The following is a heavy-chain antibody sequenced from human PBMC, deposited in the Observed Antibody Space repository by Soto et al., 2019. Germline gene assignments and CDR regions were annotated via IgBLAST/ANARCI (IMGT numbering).Heavy chain of an antibody. V-gene: IGHV1-46*01. CDR3: ARDLWSGSYYAWIAVSDY. J-gene: IGHJ4*02. Sequence: QVQLVQSGAEVKKPGASVKVSCKASGYTFTSYYMHWVRQAPGQGLEWMGIINPSVGSTSYAQKFQGRVTMTRDTSTSTGYMELSSLRSEDTAVYYCARDLWSGSYYAWIAVSDYWGQGTLVTVSS. CDR1: GYTFTSYY. D-gene: IGHD1-26*01. CDR2: INPSVGST.